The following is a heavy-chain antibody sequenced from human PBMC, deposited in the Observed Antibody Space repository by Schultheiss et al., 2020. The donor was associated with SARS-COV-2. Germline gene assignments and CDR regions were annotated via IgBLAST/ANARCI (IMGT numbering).Heavy chain of an antibody. V-gene: IGHV4-34*01. CDR3: ARLGRSFFDY. CDR1: GGSFSGYY. Sequence: SETLSLTCAVYGGSFSGYYWSWIRQPPGKGLEWIGEINHSGSTHYNPSLKSRVTISVDTSKNQFSLKLSSVTAADTAVYYCARLGRSFFDYWGQGTLVTVSS. J-gene: IGHJ4*02. CDR2: INHSGST.